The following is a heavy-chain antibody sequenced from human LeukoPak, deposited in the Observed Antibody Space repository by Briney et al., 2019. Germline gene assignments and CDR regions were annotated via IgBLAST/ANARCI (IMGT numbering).Heavy chain of an antibody. J-gene: IGHJ3*02. CDR1: GFTFSDYY. CDR2: ISSSGNTI. D-gene: IGHD4-17*01. CDR3: ARAVTIVDAFDI. Sequence: PGGSLRLSCAASGFTFSDYYMSWIRQAPGKGLEWVSYISSSGNTIYYADSVKGRFTISRDNAKNSLYLQMNSLRAEDTAVYYCARAVTIVDAFDIWGQGTMVTVSS. V-gene: IGHV3-11*01.